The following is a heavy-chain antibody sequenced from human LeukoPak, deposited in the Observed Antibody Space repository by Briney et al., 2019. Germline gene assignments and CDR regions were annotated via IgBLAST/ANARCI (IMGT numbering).Heavy chain of an antibody. J-gene: IGHJ4*02. D-gene: IGHD1-1*01. CDR1: GFTFGDYA. Sequence: GGSLRLSCTASGFTFGDYAMSWIRQAPGRGLEWVGFIRSKAYGETADYAASVRGRFTISRDDSKAIAYLQMNSLKTEDTAVYHCTRDRGAYNLYDYWGQGTLVTVSS. CDR3: TRDRGAYNLYDY. V-gene: IGHV3-49*03. CDR2: IRSKAYGETA.